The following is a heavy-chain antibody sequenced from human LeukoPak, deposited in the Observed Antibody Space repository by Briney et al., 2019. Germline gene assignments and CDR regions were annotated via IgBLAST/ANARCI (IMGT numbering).Heavy chain of an antibody. CDR3: ARSQGYSSGSFRDAYDI. D-gene: IGHD5-18*01. CDR1: GVSLNNSGVG. CDR2: IYWDDDK. V-gene: IGHV2-5*02. J-gene: IGHJ3*02. Sequence: SGPTLVIPTQTLTLTCSFSGVSLNNSGVGVGWIRQPPGKTLEWLALIYWDDDKRYSPSLKSRLTISKDTSKNQVVLTMTNMDSVDTATYFCARSQGYSSGSFRDAYDIWGLGTLVTVSS.